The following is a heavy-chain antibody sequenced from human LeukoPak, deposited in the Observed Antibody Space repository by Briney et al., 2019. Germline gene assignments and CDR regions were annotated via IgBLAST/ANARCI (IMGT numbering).Heavy chain of an antibody. J-gene: IGHJ3*02. CDR1: GGSISSYY. D-gene: IGHD1-1*01. CDR2: IYYSGST. CDR3: ARVESDAFDI. Sequence: PSETLSLTCTVSGGSISSYYWSWIRQPPGKGLEWIGYIYYSGSTNYNPSLKSRVTISVDTSKNQFSLKLSPVTAADTAVYYCARVESDAFDIWGQGTMVTVSS. V-gene: IGHV4-59*01.